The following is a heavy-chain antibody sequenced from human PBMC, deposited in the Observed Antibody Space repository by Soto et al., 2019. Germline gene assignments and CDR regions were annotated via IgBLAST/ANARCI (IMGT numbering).Heavy chain of an antibody. CDR3: ARSFGWYAIDY. J-gene: IGHJ4*02. CDR2: ISHSGTV. CDR1: GGPISSGYF. D-gene: IGHD6-19*01. Sequence: QVLLQESGPGLVQPSGTLSLSCAVSGGPISSGYFWGWVRQPPGKGLEWLGDISHSGTVNYNPSLKSRVTISMDKSKSLFSLKLNSVTAADTAVYYCARSFGWYAIDYWGQGILVIVSS. V-gene: IGHV4-4*02.